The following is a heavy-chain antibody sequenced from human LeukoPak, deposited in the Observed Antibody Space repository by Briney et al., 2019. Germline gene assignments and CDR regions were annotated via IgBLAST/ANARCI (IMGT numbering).Heavy chain of an antibody. V-gene: IGHV3-21*06. J-gene: IGHJ3*01. CDR2: IIGSGSEM. CDR1: GFTFNSYS. CDR3: AKVQSDIVGAMFFSFDV. D-gene: IGHD1-26*01. Sequence: GGSLRLSCGGSGFTFNSYSMNWVRDAPGKGLEWVASIIGSGSEMFYAESLKGRFTISRDNSKNSLYLQINSLRVEDTAVYYCAKVQSDIVGAMFFSFDVWGQGTMVSVSS.